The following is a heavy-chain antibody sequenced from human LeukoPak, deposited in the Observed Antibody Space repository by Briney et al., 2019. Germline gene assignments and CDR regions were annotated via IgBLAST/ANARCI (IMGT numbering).Heavy chain of an antibody. CDR3: ARDQYYYDSSGYWRFDY. CDR2: IYTSGST. CDR1: GGSISSYY. D-gene: IGHD3-22*01. V-gene: IGHV4-4*07. Sequence: SETLSLTCTVSGGSISSYYWSWIRQPAGKGLEWIGRIYTSGSTNYNPSLKSRVTMSVDTSKNQFSLKLSSVTAADTVVYYCARDQYYYDSSGYWRFDYWGQGTLVTVSS. J-gene: IGHJ4*02.